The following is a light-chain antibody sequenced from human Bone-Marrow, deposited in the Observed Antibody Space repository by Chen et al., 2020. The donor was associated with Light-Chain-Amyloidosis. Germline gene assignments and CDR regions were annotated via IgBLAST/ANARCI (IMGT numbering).Light chain of an antibody. J-gene: IGKJ4*01. CDR2: TAS. V-gene: IGKV1-12*01. CDR3: QQANNFPLT. Sequence: DVQMTQSPSSVSAFVGDRVTITCRASQSINNYLGWYQQRPGNAPKLLIYTASTLQSGVPSRFSGSGSGTDFTLTISSLQPEDVATYYCQQANNFPLTFGGGTKVEIK. CDR1: QSINNY.